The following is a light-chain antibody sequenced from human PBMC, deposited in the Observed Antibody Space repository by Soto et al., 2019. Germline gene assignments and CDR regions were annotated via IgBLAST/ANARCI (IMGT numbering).Light chain of an antibody. CDR2: DAS. J-gene: IGKJ4*01. CDR3: QQRSNWPT. CDR1: QSVSSY. V-gene: IGKV3-11*01. Sequence: EIVLTQSPVTLSLSPGERATLSCRASQSVSSYLAWFQQKPGQAPRLLIYDASNRATGIPARFSGSGSGTDFTLTISSLEPEDFAVYFCQQRSNWPTFGGGTKVEI.